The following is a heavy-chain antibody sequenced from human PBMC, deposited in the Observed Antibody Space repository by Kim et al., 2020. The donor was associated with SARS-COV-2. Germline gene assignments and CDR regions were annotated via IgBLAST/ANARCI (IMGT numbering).Heavy chain of an antibody. V-gene: IGHV3-48*02. D-gene: IGHD1-26*01. CDR2: ISSSSSTI. Sequence: GGSLRLSCAASGFTFSSYSMNWVRQAPGKGLEWVSYISSSSSTIYYADSVKGRFTISRDNAKNSLYLQMNSLRDEDTAVYYCARDVGSYYGYYGMDVWGQGTTVTVSS. J-gene: IGHJ6*02. CDR3: ARDVGSYYGYYGMDV. CDR1: GFTFSSYS.